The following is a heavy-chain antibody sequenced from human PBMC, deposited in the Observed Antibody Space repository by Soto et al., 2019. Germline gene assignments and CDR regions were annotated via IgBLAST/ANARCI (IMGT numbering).Heavy chain of an antibody. J-gene: IGHJ4*02. V-gene: IGHV3-21*01. CDR2: ISSTTNYI. CDR3: ARESEDLTSNFDY. Sequence: GGSLRLSCAASGFTFSRYSMNWVRQAPGKGLEWVSSISSTTNYIYYADSMKGRFTVSRDNAKNSVYLDMNSLGAEDTAVYYCARESEDLTSNFDYWGQGTLVTVSS. CDR1: GFTFSRYS.